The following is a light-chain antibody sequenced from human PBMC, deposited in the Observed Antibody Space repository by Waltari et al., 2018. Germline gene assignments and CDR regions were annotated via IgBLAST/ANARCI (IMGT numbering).Light chain of an antibody. CDR2: KVN. V-gene: IGLV2-14*01. CDR1: SSDVGFYDF. J-gene: IGLJ3*02. CDR3: SSYTRRSYWV. Sequence: QSALTQPASVSGSPGQSITISCTGTSSDVGFYDFVSWFQQHPGKAPKVMIYKVNNRPSGVSNRFSGSKSANTASLTISGLQAEDEADYYCSSYTRRSYWVFGVGTK.